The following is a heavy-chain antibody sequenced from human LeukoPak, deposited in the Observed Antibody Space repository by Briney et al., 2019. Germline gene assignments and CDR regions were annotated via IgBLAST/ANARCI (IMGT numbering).Heavy chain of an antibody. V-gene: IGHV1-69*02. CDR2: IIPILGIA. CDR3: AGTVIPAAIRYYGMDV. CDR1: GGTFSSYT. D-gene: IGHD2-2*01. Sequence: SVKVSCKASGGTFSSYTISWVRQAPGQGLEWMGRIIPILGIANYAQKFQGRVTITADKSTSTAYMELSSLRSEDTAVYYCAGTVIPAAIRYYGMDVWGQGTTVTVSS. J-gene: IGHJ6*02.